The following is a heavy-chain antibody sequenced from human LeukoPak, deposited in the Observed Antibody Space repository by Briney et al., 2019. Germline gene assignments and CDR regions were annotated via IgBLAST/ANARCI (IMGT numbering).Heavy chain of an antibody. V-gene: IGHV3-30*02. D-gene: IGHD2-15*01. CDR2: IRFDGTNK. Sequence: QPGGSLRLSCAAPGFTFSTYGMHWVRQAPGKGLEWVAFIRFDGTNKYYADSVKGRFAISRDCSKNTLYLQMNSLRAEDTAVYYCAKGYCSGSCYNGLDYWGQGTPVTVSS. J-gene: IGHJ4*02. CDR3: AKGYCSGSCYNGLDY. CDR1: GFTFSTYG.